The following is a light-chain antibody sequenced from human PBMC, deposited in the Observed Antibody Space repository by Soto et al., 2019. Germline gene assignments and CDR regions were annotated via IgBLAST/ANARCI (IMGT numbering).Light chain of an antibody. CDR2: EVS. CDR3: SSNAGSNNLG. V-gene: IGLV2-8*01. CDR1: SSDGGDYNY. Sequence: QSALTQPPSASGTPGQSVTIPCTGTSSDGGDYNYVSWYQQHPGKAPKLMIYEVSRRPSGVPDRFSGSKSGNTASLTVSGLQAEDEADYYCSSNAGSNNLGFGGGTKLTVL. J-gene: IGLJ2*01.